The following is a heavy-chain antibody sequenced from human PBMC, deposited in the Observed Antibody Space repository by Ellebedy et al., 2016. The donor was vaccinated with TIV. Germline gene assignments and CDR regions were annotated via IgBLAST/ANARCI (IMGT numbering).Heavy chain of an antibody. D-gene: IGHD1-14*01. J-gene: IGHJ4*02. CDR2: IQYDLSQT. V-gene: IGHV3-7*01. CDR3: ARGPDWYNVGKHDC. CDR1: GFIFSSYW. Sequence: GESLKISCAASGFIFSSYWMSWVRPAPGEEMEWVANIQYDLSQTYYLNSVKGRFIISREYAKNSLYLHMNSLSAEDTALYYCARGPDWYNVGKHDCWGQGTLVVVSS.